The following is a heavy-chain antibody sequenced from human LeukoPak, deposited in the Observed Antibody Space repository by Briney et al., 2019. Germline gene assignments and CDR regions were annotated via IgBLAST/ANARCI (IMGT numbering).Heavy chain of an antibody. J-gene: IGHJ4*02. CDR1: GVSFSSYY. V-gene: IGHV4-34*01. Sequence: SETLSLTCAAHGVSFSSYYWSWIRKPPGKGLEWIGEINDSGSTNYSPSLKSRVSMSLDASKSQFSLQLRSVTAADTAIYYCARRMYDIGWVLDYWGQGALVTVSS. CDR3: ARRMYDIGWVLDY. CDR2: INDSGST. D-gene: IGHD6-19*01.